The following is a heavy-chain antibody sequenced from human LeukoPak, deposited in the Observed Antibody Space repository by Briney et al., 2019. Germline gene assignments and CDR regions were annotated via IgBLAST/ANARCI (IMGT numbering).Heavy chain of an antibody. CDR1: GYTLTELS. CDR2: FDPEDGET. CDR3: ATVDMGYCSGGSCYEIDY. D-gene: IGHD2-15*01. V-gene: IGHV1-24*01. J-gene: IGHJ4*02. Sequence: GASVKVSCKVSGYTLTELSMHWVRRAPGKGLEWMGGFDPEDGETIYAQKFQGRVTMTEDTSTVTAYMELSSLRSEDTAVYYCATVDMGYCSGGSCYEIDYWGQGTLVTVSS.